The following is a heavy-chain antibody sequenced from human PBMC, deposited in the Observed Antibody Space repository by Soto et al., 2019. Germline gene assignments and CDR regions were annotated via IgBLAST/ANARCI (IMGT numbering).Heavy chain of an antibody. CDR2: LYDVDGT. CDR3: ASWLEREHAYDI. V-gene: IGHV3-53*01. CDR1: GLTVRGKKY. Sequence: DVQLVASGGGLIQPGGSLRLSCAALGLTVRGKKYITWVRHAPGKGLEWVSALYDVDGTYYADSAKGRFTISRDNSNNIIYLQMNSLGPDDAAVYYCASWLEREHAYDIWGLGTMVTVSS. J-gene: IGHJ3*02. D-gene: IGHD1-1*01.